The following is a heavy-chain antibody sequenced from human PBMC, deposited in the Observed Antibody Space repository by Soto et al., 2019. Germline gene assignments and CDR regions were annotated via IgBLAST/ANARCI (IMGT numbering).Heavy chain of an antibody. V-gene: IGHV3-30*18. CDR1: GFTFSSYG. Sequence: VGSLRLSCAASGFTFSSYGMHWVRQAPGKGLEWVAVISYDGSNKYYADSVKGRFTISRDNSKNTLYLQMNSLRAEDTAVYYCANGGWQLVGFWCAYWGQGTLVTVSS. D-gene: IGHD6-6*01. CDR2: ISYDGSNK. J-gene: IGHJ4*02. CDR3: ANGGWQLVGFWCAY.